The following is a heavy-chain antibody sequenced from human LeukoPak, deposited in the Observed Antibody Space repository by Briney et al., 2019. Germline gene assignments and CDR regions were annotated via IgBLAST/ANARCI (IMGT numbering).Heavy chain of an antibody. CDR1: GFTFSSYE. Sequence: QPGGSLRLSCAASGFTFSSYEMNWVRRAPGKGLEWVSYIGSSGSTIYYADSVKGRFTISRDNAKNSLYLQMNSLRAEDTAVYYCARGARPYGSGNYYTEYYFDYWGQGTLVTVSS. CDR3: ARGARPYGSGNYYTEYYFDY. D-gene: IGHD3-10*01. J-gene: IGHJ4*02. CDR2: IGSSGSTI. V-gene: IGHV3-48*03.